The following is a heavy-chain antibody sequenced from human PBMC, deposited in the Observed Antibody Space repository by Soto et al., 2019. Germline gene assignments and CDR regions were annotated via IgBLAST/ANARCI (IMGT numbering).Heavy chain of an antibody. J-gene: IGHJ6*03. D-gene: IGHD6-6*01. Sequence: SETLSLTCTVSGGSISSINYYWGWIRQPPGKGLEWIGSVYYSGNTYYNPSLKSRVTMSVDTSKNQFSLKLSSVTAADTAVYYCARHSSSYYYMDGWGKGTTVTVSS. CDR2: VYYSGNT. CDR3: ARHSSSYYYMDG. V-gene: IGHV4-39*01. CDR1: GGSISSINYY.